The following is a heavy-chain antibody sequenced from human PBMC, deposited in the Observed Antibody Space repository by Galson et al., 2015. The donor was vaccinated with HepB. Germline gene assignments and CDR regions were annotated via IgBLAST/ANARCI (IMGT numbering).Heavy chain of an antibody. CDR3: ARGREVVPAAHYYYGMDV. Sequence: SVKVSCKASGGTFSSYAISWVRQAPGQGLEWMGGIIPIFGTANYAQKFQGRVTITADESTSTAYMELSSLRSEDTAVYYCARGREVVPAAHYYYGMDVWGQGTTVTVSS. J-gene: IGHJ6*02. CDR2: IIPIFGTA. D-gene: IGHD2-2*01. V-gene: IGHV1-69*13. CDR1: GGTFSSYA.